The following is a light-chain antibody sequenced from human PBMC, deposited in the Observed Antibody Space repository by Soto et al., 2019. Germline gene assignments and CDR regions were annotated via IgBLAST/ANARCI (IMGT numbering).Light chain of an antibody. Sequence: EIVMTQSPATLSVSPGERATLSCRASQSVSSNLAWYQQKPGQAPSRLIYCASTRATGIPARFSGSGSGTEVTLTISSMQSEDFAVYYCQQYNNWPPWTFGQGTKVEIK. CDR3: QQYNNWPPWT. V-gene: IGKV3-15*01. CDR1: QSVSSN. J-gene: IGKJ1*01. CDR2: CAS.